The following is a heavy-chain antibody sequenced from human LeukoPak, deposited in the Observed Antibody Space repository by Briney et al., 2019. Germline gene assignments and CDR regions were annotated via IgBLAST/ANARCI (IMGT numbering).Heavy chain of an antibody. D-gene: IGHD3-16*01. J-gene: IGHJ4*02. Sequence: KPSETLSLTCTVSGASVTTYYWSWIRQPAGKGLEWIGRIYSSGTTNYNPSLRGRVTMSLDTSRNQVSLKLSSVVAADTAMYYCASDYDKAFDYWGQGTLVTVSS. CDR1: GASVTTYY. CDR3: ASDYDKAFDY. V-gene: IGHV4-4*07. CDR2: IYSSGTT.